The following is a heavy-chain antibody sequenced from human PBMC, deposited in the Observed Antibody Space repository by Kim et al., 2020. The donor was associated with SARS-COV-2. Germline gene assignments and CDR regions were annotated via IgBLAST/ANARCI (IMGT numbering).Heavy chain of an antibody. CDR2: ISGDGGST. CDR1: GFTFDDYA. V-gene: IGHV3-43*02. J-gene: IGHJ6*02. CDR3: AKGYSSSWYRYYYYGMDV. D-gene: IGHD6-13*01. Sequence: GGSLRLSCAASGFTFDDYAMHWVRQAPGKGLEWVSLISGDGGSTYYADSVKGRFTISRDNSKNSLYLQMNSLRTEDTALYYCAKGYSSSWYRYYYYGMDVWGQGTTVTVSS.